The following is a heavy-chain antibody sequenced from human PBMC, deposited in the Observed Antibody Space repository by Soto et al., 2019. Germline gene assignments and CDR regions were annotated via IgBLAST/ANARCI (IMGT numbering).Heavy chain of an antibody. CDR3: XXXXSDSSGWGVRYYYAXXX. CDR2: IDHGGSP. CDR1: GGSFSGYY. D-gene: IGHD6-19*01. V-gene: IGHV4-34*02. Sequence: QVQLQQWGAGLLKSSETLSLTCAVYGGSFSGYYWSWIRQPPGKGLEGIGEIDHGGSPYFSPSLKSRVTISIDTSKTQFSLHLRSVTAADTAVYYXXXXXSDSSGWGVRYYYAXXXWGQXTTXXVXS. J-gene: IGHJ6*02.